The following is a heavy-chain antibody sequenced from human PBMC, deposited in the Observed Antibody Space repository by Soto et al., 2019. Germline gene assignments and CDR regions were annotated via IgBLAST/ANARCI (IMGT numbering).Heavy chain of an antibody. CDR1: GYTFTSYY. V-gene: IGHV1-46*01. Sequence: GASVKVSCKASGYTFTSYYIHWVRQAPGQGLEWMGIINPSGGSTSYAQQFQGRVTMTRDRSTSTVYMELSSLRSEDTAVYFCARDKDYGSTGYYAGYWGQGSLVTVSS. CDR3: ARDKDYGSTGYYAGY. J-gene: IGHJ4*02. CDR2: INPSGGST. D-gene: IGHD3-22*01.